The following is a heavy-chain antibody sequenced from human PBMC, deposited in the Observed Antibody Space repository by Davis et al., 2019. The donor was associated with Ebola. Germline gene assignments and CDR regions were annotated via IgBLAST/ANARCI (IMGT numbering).Heavy chain of an antibody. V-gene: IGHV3-21*01. J-gene: IGHJ5*02. CDR2: ISSSSSYI. CDR3: ASGLGFLEWLTDP. Sequence: GGSLRLSCEASGFTFTTYTMNWVRQAPGKGLEWVSSISSSSSYIYYADSVKGRFTISKDNAKNSLYLQMNSLRAEDTAVYYCASGLGFLEWLTDPWGQGTLVTVSS. D-gene: IGHD3-3*01. CDR1: GFTFTTYT.